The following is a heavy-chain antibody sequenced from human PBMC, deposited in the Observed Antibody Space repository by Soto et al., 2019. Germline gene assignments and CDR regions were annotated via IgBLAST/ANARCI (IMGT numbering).Heavy chain of an antibody. D-gene: IGHD6-6*01. CDR1: GYTVTSYV. V-gene: IGHV1-18*04. CDR3: ARDLGTAARPRHFDY. Sequence: ASVEVSCKASGYTVTSYVISWVRQGPGQGLEWMGWISAYNGNTNYAQKLQGRVTMTTDTSTSTAYMELRSLRSDDTAAYYCARDLGTAARPRHFDYWGQRSLVT. CDR2: ISAYNGNT. J-gene: IGHJ4*02.